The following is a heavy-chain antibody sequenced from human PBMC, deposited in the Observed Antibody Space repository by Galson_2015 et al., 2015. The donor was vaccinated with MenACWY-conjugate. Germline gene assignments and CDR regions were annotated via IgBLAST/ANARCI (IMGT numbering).Heavy chain of an antibody. CDR2: ISANGDMI. J-gene: IGHJ4*02. V-gene: IGHV3-23*01. Sequence: SLRLSCAGSGFTFNNYAMTWVRQAPGKGLEWVSTISANGDMIYYADSVKGRFTISRDNSKSTLSLQMNSLRTEDTAIYYCAKGGDSGYSDVYNYWGQGTLVGVSS. CDR1: GFTFNNYA. D-gene: IGHD5-18*01. CDR3: AKGGDSGYSDVYNY.